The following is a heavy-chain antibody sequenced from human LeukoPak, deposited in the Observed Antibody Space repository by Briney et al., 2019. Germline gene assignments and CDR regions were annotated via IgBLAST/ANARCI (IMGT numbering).Heavy chain of an antibody. V-gene: IGHV1-18*01. CDR3: ARKVSPPLGYYGMDV. CDR1: GYTFTSYG. D-gene: IGHD5/OR15-5a*01. CDR2: IGAYNGNT. J-gene: IGHJ6*02. Sequence: ASVKVSCKASGYTFTSYGISWVRQAPGQGLEWMGWIGAYNGNTNYAQKLQGRVTITTDTSTSTAYMELRSLRSDDTAVYYCARKVSPPLGYYGMDVWGQGTTVTVSS.